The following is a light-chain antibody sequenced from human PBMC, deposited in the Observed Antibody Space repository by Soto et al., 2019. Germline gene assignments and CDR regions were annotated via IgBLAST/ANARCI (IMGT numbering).Light chain of an antibody. V-gene: IGLV1-36*01. CDR3: AAWDDSLNGWV. Sequence: QSVLPQPPSVSEAPRQRGTISCSGSNSNIGNNAVNWYQQLPGKAPKLLIYYDDLLPSGVSDRFSGSKSGTSASLAISGLQSEDEADYYCAAWDDSLNGWVFGGGTKVTVL. CDR2: YDD. J-gene: IGLJ3*02. CDR1: NSNIGNNA.